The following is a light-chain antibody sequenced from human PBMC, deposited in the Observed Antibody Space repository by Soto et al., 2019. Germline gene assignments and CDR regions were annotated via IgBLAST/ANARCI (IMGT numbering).Light chain of an antibody. CDR3: LLYYGGAPV. CDR2: STT. V-gene: IGLV7-43*01. CDR1: TQAVTGAYY. Sequence: QAVVTQEPSLTVSPGGTVTLTCASSTQAVTGAYYPNWFQQKPGQAPRSLIHSTTYKHPWTPARFSGSLLGGKAALTVSGVQPEDEADYYCLLYYGGAPVFGGGTKLTVL. J-gene: IGLJ2*01.